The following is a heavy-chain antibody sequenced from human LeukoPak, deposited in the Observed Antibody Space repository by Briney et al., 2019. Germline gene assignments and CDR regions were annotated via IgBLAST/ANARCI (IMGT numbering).Heavy chain of an antibody. CDR1: GGSISSGDYY. V-gene: IGHV4-30-4*01. D-gene: IGHD3-9*01. J-gene: IGHJ6*02. CDR2: IYYSGST. Sequence: SETLSLTCTVSGGSISSGDYYWSWIRQPPGKGLEWIGYIYYSGSTYYNPSLKSRVTISVDTSKNQFSLKLSSVTAADTAVYYCAREAIKDYYYGMDVWGQGTTVTVSS. CDR3: AREAIKDYYYGMDV.